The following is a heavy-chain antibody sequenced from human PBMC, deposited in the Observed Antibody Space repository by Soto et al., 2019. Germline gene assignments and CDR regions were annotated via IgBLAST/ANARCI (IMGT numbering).Heavy chain of an antibody. Sequence: SETLSLTCTVSGGSISSYYWSWIRQPPGKGLEWIGYIYYSGSTNYNPSLKSRVTISVDTSKNQFSLKLSSVTAADTAVYYCARRGRLGYCSGGSCYPGAFDIWGQGTMVTVSS. CDR2: IYYSGST. J-gene: IGHJ3*02. D-gene: IGHD2-15*01. CDR1: GGSISSYY. CDR3: ARRGRLGYCSGGSCYPGAFDI. V-gene: IGHV4-59*01.